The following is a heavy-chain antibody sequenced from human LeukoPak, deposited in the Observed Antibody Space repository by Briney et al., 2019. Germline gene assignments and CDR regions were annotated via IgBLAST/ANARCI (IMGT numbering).Heavy chain of an antibody. CDR3: ARVGYSSSWYVGY. CDR1: GFTFSNYN. Sequence: GGSLRLSCAASGFTFSNYNMNWVRQAPGKGLEWVSSIGTSDSDMYYVDSVKGRFAISRDNAKNSLYLQMNSLRAEDTAVYYCARVGYSSSWYVGYWGQGTLVTVSS. D-gene: IGHD6-13*01. CDR2: IGTSDSDM. V-gene: IGHV3-21*01. J-gene: IGHJ4*02.